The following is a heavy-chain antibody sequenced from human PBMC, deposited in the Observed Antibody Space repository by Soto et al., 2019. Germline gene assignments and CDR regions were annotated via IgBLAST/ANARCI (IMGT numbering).Heavy chain of an antibody. J-gene: IGHJ4*02. CDR3: ARGSAYYYFWSGYYY. CDR1: GFTFSSYW. D-gene: IGHD3-3*01. V-gene: IGHV3-74*01. Sequence: EVQLVESGGGLVQPGGSLRLSCAASGFTFSSYWMHWVRQAPGKGLVWVSRINSDGSSTSYADSVKGRFTISRDNAKNTLYLQMNSLRAEVTAVYYCARGSAYYYFWSGYYYWGQGTLVTVSS. CDR2: INSDGSST.